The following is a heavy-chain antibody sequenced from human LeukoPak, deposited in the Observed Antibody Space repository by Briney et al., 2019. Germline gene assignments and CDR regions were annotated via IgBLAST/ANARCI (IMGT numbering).Heavy chain of an antibody. Sequence: PGGSLRLSCTASGFTFSSHWMTWVRQTPEKGLEWVANIKQDGYEKYYVDSVKGRFTISRDNAKNSLYLQMSSLRADDTAVYYCARDKIVGPTTLDYWGQGTLVTVSS. CDR2: IKQDGYEK. D-gene: IGHD1-26*01. CDR1: GFTFSSHW. J-gene: IGHJ4*02. V-gene: IGHV3-7*01. CDR3: ARDKIVGPTTLDY.